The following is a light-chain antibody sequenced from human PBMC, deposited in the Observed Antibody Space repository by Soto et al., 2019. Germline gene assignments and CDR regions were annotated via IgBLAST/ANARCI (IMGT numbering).Light chain of an antibody. CDR2: DVS. J-gene: IGLJ1*01. Sequence: QSALTQPRSVSGSPGQSVTISSTGTSSDVGGYDYVSWYQHHPGKAPKVTIYDVSKRPSGVPDRFSGSKSGNTASLTISGLQADDEADYYCSSFVGPYTYVFGTGTKLTVL. V-gene: IGLV2-11*01. CDR3: SSFVGPYTYV. CDR1: SSDVGGYDY.